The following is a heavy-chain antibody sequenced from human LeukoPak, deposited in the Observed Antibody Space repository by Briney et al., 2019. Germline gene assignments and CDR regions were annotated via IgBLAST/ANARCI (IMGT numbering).Heavy chain of an antibody. CDR1: GFNFANHA. D-gene: IGHD2-15*01. Sequence: GGSLRLSCAASGFNFANHAMSWVRQTAGKGLEWVSVLYSDGRTYYADSVKGRFTISRDTSKNTLYLQVNSLRAEDTAVYYCARGGGYYPIDYWGQGTLVTVSS. CDR2: LYSDGRT. J-gene: IGHJ4*02. V-gene: IGHV3-53*01. CDR3: ARGGGYYPIDY.